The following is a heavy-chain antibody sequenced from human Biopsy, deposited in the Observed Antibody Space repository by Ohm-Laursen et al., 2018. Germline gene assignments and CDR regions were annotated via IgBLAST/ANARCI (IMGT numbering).Heavy chain of an antibody. CDR1: GFNLSAFA. Sequence: LRPSCTASGFNLSAFALHWVRQASGRGLEWVGRIKKKSNNDATAYAESMKGRFSIFRDDSKSTSFLQMNSLKIEDTAVYFCTRSAGYGYDYWGQGILVTVSS. CDR3: TRSAGYGYDY. J-gene: IGHJ4*02. CDR2: IKKKSNNDAT. V-gene: IGHV3-73*01. D-gene: IGHD5-12*01.